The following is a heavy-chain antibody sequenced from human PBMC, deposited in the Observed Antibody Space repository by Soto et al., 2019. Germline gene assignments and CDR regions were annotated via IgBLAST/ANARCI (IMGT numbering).Heavy chain of an antibody. CDR2: ISYDGSNK. J-gene: IGHJ4*02. Sequence: GGSLRLSCAASGFTFSSYGMHWVRQAPGKGLEWVAVISYDGSNKYYADSVKGRFTISRDNSKNTLYLQMNSLRAEDTAVYYCAKDSSMVRLLWWGQGILVTVSS. CDR3: AKDSSMVRLLW. D-gene: IGHD3-10*01. V-gene: IGHV3-30*18. CDR1: GFTFSSYG.